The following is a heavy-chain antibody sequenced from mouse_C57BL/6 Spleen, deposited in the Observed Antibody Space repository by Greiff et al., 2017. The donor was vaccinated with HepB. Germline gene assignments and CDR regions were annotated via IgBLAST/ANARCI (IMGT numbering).Heavy chain of an antibody. V-gene: IGHV1-64*01. J-gene: IGHJ2*01. D-gene: IGHD1-1*01. CDR1: GYTFTSYW. Sequence: VQLQESGAELVKPGASVKLSCKASGYTFTSYWMHWVKQRPGQGLEWIGMIHPNSGSTNYNEKFKSKATLTVDKSSSTAYMQLSSLTSEDSAVYYCARWGLNTVVAIDYWGQGTTLTVSS. CDR2: IHPNSGST. CDR3: ARWGLNTVVAIDY.